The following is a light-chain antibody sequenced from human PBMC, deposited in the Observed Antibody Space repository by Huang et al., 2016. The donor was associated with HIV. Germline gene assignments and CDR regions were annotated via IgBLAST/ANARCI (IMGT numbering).Light chain of an antibody. J-gene: IGKJ3*01. CDR1: QSVSSY. CDR2: DAS. Sequence: EIVLTQSPATLSLSPGERATLSCRASQSVSSYLAWYQQKPGQAPRLLIYDASNRAPGIPARFSGSGSGTDFTLTISSLEPEDFAVYYCQQRSNWPPGFTFGPGTKVDIK. CDR3: QQRSNWPPGFT. V-gene: IGKV3-11*01.